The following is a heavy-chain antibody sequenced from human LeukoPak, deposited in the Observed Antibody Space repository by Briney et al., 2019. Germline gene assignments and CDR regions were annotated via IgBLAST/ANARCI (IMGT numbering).Heavy chain of an antibody. CDR3: ATGGDSTTNCYRCFDY. J-gene: IGHJ4*02. D-gene: IGHD2-2*02. Sequence: GESLKISCKGSGYRFTNYWIGWVRQMPGKGLEWMGLTYPDDSDTRYSPSFQGQVTISADKSISTAYLQWSSLKASDTAMYYCATGGDSTTNCYRCFDYWGQGTLVTVSS. V-gene: IGHV5-51*01. CDR1: GYRFTNYW. CDR2: TYPDDSDT.